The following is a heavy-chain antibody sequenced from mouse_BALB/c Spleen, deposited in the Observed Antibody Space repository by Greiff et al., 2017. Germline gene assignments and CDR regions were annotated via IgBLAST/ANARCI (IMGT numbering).Heavy chain of an antibody. CDR1: GFTFSSYT. D-gene: IGHD1-1*01. CDR2: ISNGGGST. Sequence: EVMLVESGGGLAQPGGSLKLSCAASGFTFSSYTMSWVRQTPEKRLEWVAYISNGGGSTYYPDTVKGRFTISRDNAKNTLYLQMSSLKSEDTAMYYCARQAYYGSSYVYAMDYWGQGTSVTVSS. J-gene: IGHJ4*01. V-gene: IGHV5-12-2*01. CDR3: ARQAYYGSSYVYAMDY.